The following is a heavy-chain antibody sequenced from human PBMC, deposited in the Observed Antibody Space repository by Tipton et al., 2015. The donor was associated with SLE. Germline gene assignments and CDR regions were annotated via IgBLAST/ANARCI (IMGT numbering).Heavy chain of an antibody. CDR2: IYPGGDT. Sequence: LRLSCTVSGYSIGSGHYWGWIRQPPGEGLEWIGSIYPGGDTYYTPSLRGRVSISVDTSKNEFSLRLHSVTAADTAVYYCARPMGSYWGPGTLVTVPS. V-gene: IGHV4-38-2*02. J-gene: IGHJ4*02. D-gene: IGHD3-10*01. CDR1: GYSIGSGHY. CDR3: ARPMGSY.